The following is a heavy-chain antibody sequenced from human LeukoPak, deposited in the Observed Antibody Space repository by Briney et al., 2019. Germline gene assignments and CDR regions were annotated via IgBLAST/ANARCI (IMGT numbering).Heavy chain of an antibody. CDR3: ARDESFDY. CDR1: GGSISIYY. Sequence: PSETLSLTCTVSGGSISIYYWSWIRQPPGKGLEWIGYIYYSGSTNYNPSLKSRVTISVDTSKNQFSLKLSSVTAADTAVYYCARDESFDYWGQGTLVTVSS. V-gene: IGHV4-59*01. J-gene: IGHJ4*02. CDR2: IYYSGST.